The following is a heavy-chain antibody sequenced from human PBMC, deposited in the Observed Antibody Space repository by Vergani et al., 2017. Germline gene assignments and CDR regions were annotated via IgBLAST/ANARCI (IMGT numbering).Heavy chain of an antibody. CDR3: ARVQELYDFWSGYRVRYYYYMDF. D-gene: IGHD3-3*01. J-gene: IGHJ6*03. V-gene: IGHV4-34*01. Sequence: QVQLQQWGAGLLKPSETLSLTCAVYGGSCSGYYWSWIRQPPGKGLEWIGEINHSGSTNYNPSLKSRVTISVDTSKNQFSLKLSYVTAADTAVYYWARVQELYDFWSGYRVRYYYYMDFWGKGTTVTVSS. CDR1: GGSCSGYY. CDR2: INHSGST.